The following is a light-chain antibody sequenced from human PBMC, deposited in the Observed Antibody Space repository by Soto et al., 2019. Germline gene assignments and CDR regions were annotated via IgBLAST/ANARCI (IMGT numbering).Light chain of an antibody. CDR3: QQYYTTPLT. CDR1: QSVLYSSKNKNY. CDR2: WAS. Sequence: DIVMTQSPDSLAVSLGERATINCKSSQSVLYSSKNKNYLAWYQQKPGQPPKLLVYWASTRESGVPDRFSGSGSGTDFTLTISSLQAEDAALYYCQQYYTTPLTFGGGTKVDIK. J-gene: IGKJ4*01. V-gene: IGKV4-1*01.